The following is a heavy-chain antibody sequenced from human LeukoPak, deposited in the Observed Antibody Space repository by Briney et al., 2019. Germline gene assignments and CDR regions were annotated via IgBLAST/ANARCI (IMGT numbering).Heavy chain of an antibody. CDR2: IYTSGST. J-gene: IGHJ5*02. CDR1: GGSISSYY. D-gene: IGHD1-26*01. V-gene: IGHV4-4*07. Sequence: SETLSLTCTVSGGSISSYYWSWIRQPAGKGLEGIGRIYTSGSTNYNSSLQSRVTISVDRSKKQFSLKLSSVTAADTGVYYCARGGRTWFGPWGQGILVTVSS. CDR3: ARGGRTWFGP.